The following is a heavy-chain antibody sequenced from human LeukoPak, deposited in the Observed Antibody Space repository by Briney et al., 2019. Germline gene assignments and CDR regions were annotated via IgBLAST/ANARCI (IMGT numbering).Heavy chain of an antibody. CDR1: GFTFSKAW. Sequence: GGSLRLSCAVSGFTFSKAWMNWVRQAPGKGLEWVTFIQYDASQIYYADSVKGRFTISRDNSKNTVYLQMNSLRTEDTAVYFCAREGSRLVIHAFDIWGQGTMVTVSS. D-gene: IGHD2-21*01. V-gene: IGHV3-30*02. CDR3: AREGSRLVIHAFDI. J-gene: IGHJ3*02. CDR2: IQYDASQI.